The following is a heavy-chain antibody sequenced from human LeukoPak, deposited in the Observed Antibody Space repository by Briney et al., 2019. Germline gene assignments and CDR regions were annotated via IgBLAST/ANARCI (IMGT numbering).Heavy chain of an antibody. CDR3: ARRRGNYDFWSGYYNWFDP. Sequence: SETLSLTCAVYGGSFSGYYWSWIRQPPGKGLEWIGEINHSGSTNYNPSLKSRVTISVDTSKNQFCLKLSSVTAAGTAVYYCARRRGNYDFWSGYYNWFDPWGQGTLVTVSS. D-gene: IGHD3-3*01. CDR1: GGSFSGYY. J-gene: IGHJ5*02. CDR2: INHSGST. V-gene: IGHV4-34*01.